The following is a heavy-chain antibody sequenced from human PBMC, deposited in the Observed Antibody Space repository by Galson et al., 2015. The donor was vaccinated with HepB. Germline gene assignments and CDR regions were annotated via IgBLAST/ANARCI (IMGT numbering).Heavy chain of an antibody. CDR2: ISGDGSTT. V-gene: IGHV3-74*01. Sequence: SLRLSCAASGFTFSSYWMHWVRQAPGKGLVWVSRISGDGSTTTYADSVKGRFTISRDNPKNTLFLQMNSLRAEDTAVYYCARVSRWLSQNFDLWGRGTLVTVSS. J-gene: IGHJ2*01. CDR3: ARVSRWLSQNFDL. CDR1: GFTFSSYW. D-gene: IGHD3-22*01.